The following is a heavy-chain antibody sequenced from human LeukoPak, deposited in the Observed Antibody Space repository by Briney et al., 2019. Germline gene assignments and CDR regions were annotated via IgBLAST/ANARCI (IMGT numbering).Heavy chain of an antibody. CDR2: ISYDGSNK. CDR1: GFRFSIYG. D-gene: IGHD5-18*01. Sequence: GGSLRLSCAASGFRFSIYGMHWVRQVPGKGLEWVAVISYDGSNKYYADSVKGRFTISRDNSKNTLYLQMNSLRAEDTAVYYCARGPDRPGAAIQLWSYYFDYWGQGTLVTVSS. V-gene: IGHV3-30*19. CDR3: ARGPDRPGAAIQLWSYYFDY. J-gene: IGHJ4*02.